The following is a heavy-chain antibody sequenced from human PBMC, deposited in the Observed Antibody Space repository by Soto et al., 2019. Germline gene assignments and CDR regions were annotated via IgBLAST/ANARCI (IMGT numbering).Heavy chain of an antibody. D-gene: IGHD3-3*01. CDR3: ALGVALGPFDAFDI. J-gene: IGHJ3*02. Sequence: PSETLSLTCIVSGGSISSYYWSWIRQPPGKGLEWIGYIYYSGSTNYNPSLKSRVTISVDTSKNQFSLKLSSVTAADTAVYYCALGVALGPFDAFDIWGQGTMVTVSS. V-gene: IGHV4-59*08. CDR1: GGSISSYY. CDR2: IYYSGST.